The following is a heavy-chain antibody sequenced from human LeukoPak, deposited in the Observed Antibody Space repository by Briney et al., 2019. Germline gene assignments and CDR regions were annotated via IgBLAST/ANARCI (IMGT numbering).Heavy chain of an antibody. Sequence: ASVKVSCKASGYTFTGYYMHWVRQAPGQGLEWMGCINSNNGGTNYAQKVQGRVTMARDTSISTAYMELSGLRSDDTAVYYCARVRNSSGSYSFDYWGQGTLVTVSS. CDR3: ARVRNSSGSYSFDY. D-gene: IGHD3-10*01. J-gene: IGHJ4*02. CDR2: INSNNGGT. V-gene: IGHV1-2*02. CDR1: GYTFTGYY.